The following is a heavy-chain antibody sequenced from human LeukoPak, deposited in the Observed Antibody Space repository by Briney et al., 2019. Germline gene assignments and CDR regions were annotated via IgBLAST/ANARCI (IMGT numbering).Heavy chain of an antibody. CDR1: GFTFSNYW. V-gene: IGHV3-74*01. Sequence: GGSLRLSCAASGFTFSNYWMHWVRRAPGKGLVWVSRIKSDGSRTDYADSVKGRFTISRDNAKNTLYLQMNSLRAEDTAVYYCARELPFDYWGQGTLVTVSS. D-gene: IGHD2-15*01. CDR3: ARELPFDY. CDR2: IKSDGSRT. J-gene: IGHJ4*02.